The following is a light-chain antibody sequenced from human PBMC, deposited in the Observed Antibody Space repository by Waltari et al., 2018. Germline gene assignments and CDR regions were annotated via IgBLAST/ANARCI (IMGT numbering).Light chain of an antibody. V-gene: IGLV1-44*01. CDR2: SNN. CDR3: AAWDDSLNGLV. CDR1: SSNIGSNP. J-gene: IGLJ2*01. Sequence: QSVLTQPPSASGTPGQRVTISCSGSSSNIGSNPVNWYQNLPGTAPKLLIYSNNQRPSGVPDRFSGSKSGTSASLAISGLQSEDEADYYCAAWDDSLNGLVFGGGTKLTVL.